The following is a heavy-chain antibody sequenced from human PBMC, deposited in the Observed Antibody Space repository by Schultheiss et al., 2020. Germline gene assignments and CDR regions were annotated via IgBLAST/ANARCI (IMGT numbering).Heavy chain of an antibody. CDR3: ARDRRRSYYFDY. CDR1: GFTFSSYA. J-gene: IGHJ4*02. CDR2: ISGSGGST. V-gene: IGHV3-23*01. Sequence: GGSLRLSCAASGFTFSSYAMSWVRQAPGKGLEWVSAISGSGGSTYYADSVKGRFTISRDNSKNTLYLQMNSLRAEDTAVYYCARDRRRSYYFDYWGQGTLVTVSS.